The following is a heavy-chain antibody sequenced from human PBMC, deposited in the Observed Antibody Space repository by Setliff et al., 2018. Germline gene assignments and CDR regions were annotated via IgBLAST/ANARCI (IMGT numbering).Heavy chain of an antibody. V-gene: IGHV1-18*01. Sequence: ASVHVSCKTSGYAFITFGMSWARQAPGQGLEWMGWMSPVYGIANYARKFQGRVTLTADTSTTTAYLELASLRDDDTAVYYCVRGPGPSVVVAIPFDHWGQGSLVTVSS. CDR2: MSPVYGIA. J-gene: IGHJ4*02. CDR3: VRGPGPSVVVAIPFDH. D-gene: IGHD5-12*01. CDR1: GYAFITFG.